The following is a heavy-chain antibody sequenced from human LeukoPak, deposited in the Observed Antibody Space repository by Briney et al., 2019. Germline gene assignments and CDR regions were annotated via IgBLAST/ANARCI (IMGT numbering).Heavy chain of an antibody. D-gene: IGHD4-17*01. J-gene: IGHJ4*02. CDR3: ASSITVTITYFDY. CDR2: INPNSGGT. V-gene: IGHV1-2*02. Sequence: ASVKVSCKASGYTFTGYYMNWVRQAPGQGLEWMGWINPNSGGTNYAQKFQGRVTMTRDTSISTAYMELSRLRSDDTAVYYCASSITVTITYFDYWGQGTLVTVSS. CDR1: GYTFTGYY.